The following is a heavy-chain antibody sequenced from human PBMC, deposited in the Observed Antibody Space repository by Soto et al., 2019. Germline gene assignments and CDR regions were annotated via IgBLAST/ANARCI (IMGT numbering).Heavy chain of an antibody. D-gene: IGHD3-22*01. J-gene: IGHJ6*02. CDR1: GFTFSTYS. CDR2: ISSSSSYI. CDR3: ARYDSSGYYWPYYYYGMDV. V-gene: IGHV3-21*01. Sequence: EVQLVESGGGLVKPGGSLRLSCAASGFTFSTYSMNWVRQAPGKGLEWVSSISSSSSYIYYADSVKGRFTISRDNAKNSLHLQMNSLRAEDTAVYYCARYDSSGYYWPYYYYGMDVWGQGTTVTVSS.